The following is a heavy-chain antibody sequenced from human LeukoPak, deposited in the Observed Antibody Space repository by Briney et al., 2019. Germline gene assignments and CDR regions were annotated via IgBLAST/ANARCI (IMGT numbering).Heavy chain of an antibody. CDR3: AKESLYCSRTSCYMFPIDY. CDR2: ISGSGGST. D-gene: IGHD2-2*02. V-gene: IGHV3-23*01. CDR1: GFTFSSYA. Sequence: GGSLRLSCAASGFTFSSYAMSWVRQAPGKGLEWVSAISGSGGSTYYADSVKGRFTISRDNAKNTLYLQMNSLRAEDTAVYYCAKESLYCSRTSCYMFPIDYWGQGTLLTVSS. J-gene: IGHJ4*02.